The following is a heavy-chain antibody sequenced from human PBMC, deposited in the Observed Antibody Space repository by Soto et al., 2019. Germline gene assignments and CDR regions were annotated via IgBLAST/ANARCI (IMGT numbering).Heavy chain of an antibody. V-gene: IGHV3-9*01. CDR2: VSWNSGTV. J-gene: IGHJ6*03. Sequence: EVQLVESGGTLVQPGRSLRLSCAASGFSFDEYAMHWVRQVPGKGLDWVSGVSWNSGTVGYGDSVKVRFTISRDNDKNSLYLQMNSLRAEDTAMYYCAKGFCSSAKCYTYSYMDVWGKGTAVTVSS. CDR3: AKGFCSSAKCYTYSYMDV. CDR1: GFSFDEYA. D-gene: IGHD2-2*01.